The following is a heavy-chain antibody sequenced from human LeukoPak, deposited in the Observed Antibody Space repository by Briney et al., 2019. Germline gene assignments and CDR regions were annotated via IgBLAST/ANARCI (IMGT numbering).Heavy chain of an antibody. CDR2: ISGYNGNT. Sequence: GASVTVSCTASGYSFTSFGISWVRQAPGQGIEWMGWISGYNGNTNYAEKLQGRVTMTTDTSTSTAYMELRSLRSDDTAVYYCAREDSRRGSRGYFDYWGQGTLVTVSS. CDR3: AREDSRRGSRGYFDY. D-gene: IGHD6-13*01. J-gene: IGHJ4*02. V-gene: IGHV1-18*01. CDR1: GYSFTSFG.